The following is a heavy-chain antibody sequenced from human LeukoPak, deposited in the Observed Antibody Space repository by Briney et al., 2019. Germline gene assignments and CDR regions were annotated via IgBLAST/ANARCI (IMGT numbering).Heavy chain of an antibody. Sequence: PGGSLRLSCAASGFTFSSYAMSWVRQAPGKGLGWVSDISDSGGRTHYADSVKGRFTITRDNSKNTLYLQMNSLRAEDTAVYYCAKNLMGDAAYSWYFDLWGRGTLVTVSS. CDR1: GFTFSSYA. CDR2: ISDSGGRT. J-gene: IGHJ2*01. CDR3: AKNLMGDAAYSWYFDL. V-gene: IGHV3-23*01. D-gene: IGHD1-26*01.